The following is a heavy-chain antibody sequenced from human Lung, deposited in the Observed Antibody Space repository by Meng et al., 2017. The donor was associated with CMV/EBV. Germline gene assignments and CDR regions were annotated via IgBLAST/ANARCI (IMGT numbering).Heavy chain of an antibody. V-gene: IGHV3-15*01. CDR2: IKPTTEHETI. CDR1: GFTISNAK. Sequence: GEXXRISCAGSGFTISNAKISWVRQAPGKGLEWVARIKPTTEHETIDYAAPVEGRFTISRDDSRNTVYLQMNSLKSEDTAVYFCTTVNWNYYDYWGQGTVVTVSS. D-gene: IGHD1-1*01. J-gene: IGHJ4*02. CDR3: TTVNWNYYDY.